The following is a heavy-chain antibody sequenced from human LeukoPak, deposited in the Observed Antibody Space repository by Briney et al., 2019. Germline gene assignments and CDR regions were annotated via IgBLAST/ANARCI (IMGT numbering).Heavy chain of an antibody. V-gene: IGHV4-59*12. CDR3: ARDSHYGSGSYTPFQH. J-gene: IGHJ1*01. D-gene: IGHD3-10*01. CDR2: IYYSGST. CDR1: GGSISSYY. Sequence: SETLSLTCTVSGGSISSYYWSWIRQPPGKGLEWIGYIYYSGSTNYNPSLKSRVTISVDTSKNQFSLKLSSVTAADTAVYYCARDSHYGSGSYTPFQHWGQGTLVTVSS.